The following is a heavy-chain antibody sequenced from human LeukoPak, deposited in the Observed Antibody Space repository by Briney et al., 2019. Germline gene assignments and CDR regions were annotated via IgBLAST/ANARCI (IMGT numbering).Heavy chain of an antibody. CDR2: ISSDGRNT. CDR1: GFTFSSYG. D-gene: IGHD5-12*01. Sequence: GGSLRLSCAASGFTFSSYGIQWVRQAPGKGLEWLTVISSDGRNTYYAESVKGRFTISRDNFKNTVYLQMNNLRAEDTALYFCAKNRRGSGYDSPNLNYWGQGTQVTVSS. CDR3: AKNRRGSGYDSPNLNY. J-gene: IGHJ4*02. V-gene: IGHV3-30*18.